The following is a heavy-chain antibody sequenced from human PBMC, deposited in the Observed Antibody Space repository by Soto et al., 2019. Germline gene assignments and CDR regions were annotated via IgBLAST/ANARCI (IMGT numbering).Heavy chain of an antibody. Sequence: WSIRLSCTTSGFTFGDYALSWVRQAPGKGLEWVGFIRRNAYGGTTDYAASVKGRFTISRDDSKSIAYLQMNSLRTEDTALYYCTRASSLDFDFWGQGTLVTVSS. CDR2: IRRNAYGGTT. J-gene: IGHJ4*02. CDR1: GFTFGDYA. CDR3: TRASSLDFDF. V-gene: IGHV3-49*04. D-gene: IGHD3-16*01.